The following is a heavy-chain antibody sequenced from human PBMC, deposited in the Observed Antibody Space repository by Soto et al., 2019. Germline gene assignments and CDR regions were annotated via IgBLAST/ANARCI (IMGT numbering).Heavy chain of an antibody. D-gene: IGHD3-10*01. Sequence: SVKVSCKASVYTFTSYGISWVRQAPGQGLEWMGWISAYNGNTNYAQKLQGRVTMTTDTSTSTAYMELRSLRSDDTAVYYCAREGVTMVRERDDDAFDIWGQGTMVTVSS. CDR2: ISAYNGNT. V-gene: IGHV1-18*01. CDR1: VYTFTSYG. CDR3: AREGVTMVRERDDDAFDI. J-gene: IGHJ3*02.